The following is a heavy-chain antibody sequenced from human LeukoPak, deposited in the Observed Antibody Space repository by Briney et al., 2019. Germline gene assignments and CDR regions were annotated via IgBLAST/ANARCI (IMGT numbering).Heavy chain of an antibody. Sequence: AASGFTVSNNYMSWVRQAPGKGLEWVSVIYGGGTTYYADSVKGRFTISKHNSKNTLYLQMNSLRGEDTAVYYCARELTVGATIDYWGQGTLVTVSS. V-gene: IGHV3-53*04. CDR3: ARELTVGATIDY. J-gene: IGHJ4*02. CDR1: GFTVSNNY. CDR2: IYGGGTT. D-gene: IGHD1-26*01.